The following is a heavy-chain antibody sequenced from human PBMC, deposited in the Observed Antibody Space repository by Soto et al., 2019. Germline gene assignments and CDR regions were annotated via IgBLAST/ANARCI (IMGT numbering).Heavy chain of an antibody. CDR2: ANQDGCQK. CDR3: SGGVGDAV. CDR1: GFSFRRDW. D-gene: IGHD3-16*01. Sequence: EEQLVESGGGLVQPGGSLRLTCAVSGFSFRRDWMNWVRQAPGKGLEWVAHANQDGCQKYYVDSVKGRFTIFRDNAKNSLVLEMNSLRVEDTAVYYCSGGVGDAVWGQGTLVTVSS. V-gene: IGHV3-7*04. J-gene: IGHJ4*02.